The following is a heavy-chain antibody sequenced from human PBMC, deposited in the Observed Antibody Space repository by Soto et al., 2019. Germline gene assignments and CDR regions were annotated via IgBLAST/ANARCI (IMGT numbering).Heavy chain of an antibody. Sequence: SETLSLTCTVSGGSISSGGYYWNWIRQQPGKGLEWIGHIENSENIYYNSSLRSRVTISVETSKSQFSLKLSSVTAADTAVYYCARGHDYSKAGYWGQGILVTVSS. V-gene: IGHV4-31*03. CDR1: GGSISSGGYY. D-gene: IGHD4-4*01. J-gene: IGHJ4*02. CDR3: ARGHDYSKAGY. CDR2: IENSENI.